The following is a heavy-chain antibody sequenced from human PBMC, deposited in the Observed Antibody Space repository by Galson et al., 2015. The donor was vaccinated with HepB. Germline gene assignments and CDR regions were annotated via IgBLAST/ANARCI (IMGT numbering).Heavy chain of an antibody. CDR1: GFTFSSSA. V-gene: IGHV3-23*01. J-gene: IGHJ4*02. CDR2: IGGDASMT. CDR3: AKERSQSYSDC. D-gene: IGHD3-10*01. Sequence: SLRLSCAASGFTFSSSAMSWVRQTPRTGLKWVTAIGGDASMTYYADSLKGRITISRDNSKNTLYLQMNSLRVQDTAIYYCAKERSQSYSDCWGQGGLVTVCS.